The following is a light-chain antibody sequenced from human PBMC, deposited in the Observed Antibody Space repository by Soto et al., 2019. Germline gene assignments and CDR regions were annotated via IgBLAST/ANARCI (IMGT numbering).Light chain of an antibody. J-gene: IGLJ2*01. CDR2: EVR. Sequence: QSALTQPASVSGSAGQSITISCSGTMRDVGAYNLVSWYQQHPGTAPKLIIYEVRNRPSGISSRFSGSRSGNTASLTISGLQPGGGGDDYGGANTPGSPLVFGGGTKGPVL. V-gene: IGLV2-14*01. CDR1: MRDVGAYNL. CDR3: GANTPGSPLV.